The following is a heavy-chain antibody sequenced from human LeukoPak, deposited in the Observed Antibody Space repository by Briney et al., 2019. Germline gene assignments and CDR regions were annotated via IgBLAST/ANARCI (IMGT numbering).Heavy chain of an antibody. Sequence: SETLSLTCTVSGGSISSSSYYWGWIRQPPGKGLEWIGSIYYSGSTYYNPSLKSRVTISVDTSKNQFSLKLTSVTAADTAVYYCAREGGGFDYWGQGTLVTVSS. CDR2: IYYSGST. J-gene: IGHJ4*02. CDR1: GGSISSSSYY. D-gene: IGHD3-16*01. CDR3: AREGGGFDY. V-gene: IGHV4-39*07.